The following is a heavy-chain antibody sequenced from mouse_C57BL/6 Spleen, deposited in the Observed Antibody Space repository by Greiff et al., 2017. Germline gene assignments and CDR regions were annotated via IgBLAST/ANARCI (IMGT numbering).Heavy chain of an antibody. D-gene: IGHD1-1*01. CDR3: ARDYGSSPYYAMDY. V-gene: IGHV1-64*01. J-gene: IGHJ4*01. Sequence: QVQLQQPGAELVKPGASVQLSCKASGYTFTSYWMHWVKQRPGQGLEWIGMIHPNSGSTNYNEKFKSKATLTVDKSSSTAYMQLSSLTSEDSAVYYCARDYGSSPYYAMDYGGQGTSVTVSS. CDR1: GYTFTSYW. CDR2: IHPNSGST.